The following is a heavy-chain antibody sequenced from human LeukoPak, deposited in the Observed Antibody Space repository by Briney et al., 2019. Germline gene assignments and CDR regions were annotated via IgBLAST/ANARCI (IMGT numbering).Heavy chain of an antibody. CDR1: GYTFTSYG. CDR3: ARDAPSKYSSSSSFDY. D-gene: IGHD6-6*01. J-gene: IGHJ4*02. V-gene: IGHV1-18*01. Sequence: GASVKVSCKASGYTFTSYGISWVRQAPGQGLEWMGWISAYNGNTNYAQKLQGGVTMTTDTSTSTAYMELRSLRSDDTAVYYCARDAPSKYSSSSSFDYWGQGTLVTVSS. CDR2: ISAYNGNT.